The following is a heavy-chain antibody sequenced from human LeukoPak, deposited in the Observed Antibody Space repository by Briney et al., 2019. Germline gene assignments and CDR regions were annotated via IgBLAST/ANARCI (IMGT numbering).Heavy chain of an antibody. D-gene: IGHD3-3*01. CDR3: ARSGYQNGGRYYYNMYV. J-gene: IGHJ6*03. V-gene: IGHV4-4*07. Sequence: SETLSLTCTVSGGSISSYYWSWIRQPAGKGLEWIGRIYTSGSTNYNPSLKSRVTMSVDTSKNQFSLKLSSVTAADMAGYYCARSGYQNGGRYYYNMYVWGKGTTVTVSS. CDR2: IYTSGST. CDR1: GGSISSYY.